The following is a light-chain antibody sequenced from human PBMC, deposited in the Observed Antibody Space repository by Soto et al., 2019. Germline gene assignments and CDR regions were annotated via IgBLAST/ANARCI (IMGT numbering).Light chain of an antibody. V-gene: IGKV1-5*01. CDR3: QHYNSDPWT. CDR2: DAS. J-gene: IGKJ1*01. CDR1: QTIRRW. Sequence: DIEMTQSPSTLSASVGDRVTITCRASQTIRRWLAWYQQRPGEAPKVLMYDASTWESGVPARFSGSGSETEITLTISSLQPEDSAIYYCQHYNSDPWTFGQGTKVEIK.